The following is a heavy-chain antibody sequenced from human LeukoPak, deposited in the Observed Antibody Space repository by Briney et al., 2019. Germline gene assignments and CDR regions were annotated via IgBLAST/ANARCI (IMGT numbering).Heavy chain of an antibody. CDR2: ISSSSSYI. D-gene: IGHD6-19*01. Sequence: PGGSLRLCCSASVFTFSSYSMNSVRQTPGKGLEWVSSISSSSSYIYYADSVKGRFTISRDNAKNSLYLQMNSLRAEDTAVYYCAREAGTSYDWFDPGGQGSLVTVYS. V-gene: IGHV3-21*01. J-gene: IGHJ5*02. CDR1: VFTFSSYS. CDR3: AREAGTSYDWFDP.